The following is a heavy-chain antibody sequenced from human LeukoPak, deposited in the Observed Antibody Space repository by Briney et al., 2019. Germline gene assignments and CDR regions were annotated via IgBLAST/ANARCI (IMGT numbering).Heavy chain of an antibody. CDR1: GGSISSYY. Sequence: SETLSLTCTFSGGSISSYYWSWIRQSPGKGLEWIGYIYYSGSTNYNPSLKSRVTISVDTSKNQFSLKLSSVTAADTAVYYCARDRLSSGWYSGFDYWGQGTLVTVSS. D-gene: IGHD6-19*01. V-gene: IGHV4-59*01. CDR3: ARDRLSSGWYSGFDY. CDR2: IYYSGST. J-gene: IGHJ4*02.